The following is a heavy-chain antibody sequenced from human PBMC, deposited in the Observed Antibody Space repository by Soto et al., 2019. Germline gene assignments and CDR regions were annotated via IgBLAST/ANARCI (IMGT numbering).Heavy chain of an antibody. CDR3: ARDSTGSGLDYGMDV. CDR1: GLTFNDHY. CDR2: ISSDSIYT. Sequence: QVQLVESGGGLVKPGGSLRLSCAASGLTFNDHYMTWIRQAPGKGLEWVSFISSDSIYTNSADSVKGRFTISRDNAKNLLYLQMSSLRVEDTAVYYCARDSTGSGLDYGMDVWGQGTTVAVSS. J-gene: IGHJ6*02. V-gene: IGHV3-11*06. D-gene: IGHD3-10*01.